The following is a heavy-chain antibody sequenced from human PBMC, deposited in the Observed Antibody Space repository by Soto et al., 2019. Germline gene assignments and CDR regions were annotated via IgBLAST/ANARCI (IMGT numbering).Heavy chain of an antibody. D-gene: IGHD5-12*01. J-gene: IGHJ6*03. CDR2: ISSSSSTI. CDR1: GFTFSSYS. CDR3: ARVGYVPGYYYYYYMDV. V-gene: IGHV3-48*01. Sequence: GGSLRLSCAASGFTFSSYSMNWVRQAPGKGLEWVSYISSSSSTIYYADSVKGRFTISRDNAKNSLYLQMNSLRAEDTAVYYCARVGYVPGYYYYYYMDVWGKGTTVTVSS.